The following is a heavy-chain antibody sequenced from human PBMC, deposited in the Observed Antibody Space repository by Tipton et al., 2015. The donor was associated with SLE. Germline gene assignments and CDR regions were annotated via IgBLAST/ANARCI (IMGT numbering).Heavy chain of an antibody. V-gene: IGHV3-30*04. D-gene: IGHD6-13*01. CDR2: ISYDGSNK. J-gene: IGHJ4*02. Sequence: SLRLSCAASGFTFSSYAMHWVRQAPGKGLEWVAVISYDGSNKYYADSVKGRFTISRDNSKNTLYLQMNSLRAEDTAVYYCARGSEPPAAYYFDYWGQGTLVTVSS. CDR3: ARGSEPPAAYYFDY. CDR1: GFTFSSYA.